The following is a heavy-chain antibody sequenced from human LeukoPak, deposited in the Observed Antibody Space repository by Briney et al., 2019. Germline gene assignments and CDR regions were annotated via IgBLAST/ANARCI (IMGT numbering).Heavy chain of an antibody. J-gene: IGHJ4*02. CDR1: GFTFSSYG. V-gene: IGHV3-48*04. CDR3: ARTGGSYPYYFEY. Sequence: PGGSLRLSCAASGFTFSSYGMTWVRQAPGKGLEWVSYISSSSSTIYYADSVKGRFTLSRDNAKNSLYLQMNSLRAEDTAVYYCARTGGSYPYYFEYWGQGTLVTVSS. D-gene: IGHD1-26*01. CDR2: ISSSSSTI.